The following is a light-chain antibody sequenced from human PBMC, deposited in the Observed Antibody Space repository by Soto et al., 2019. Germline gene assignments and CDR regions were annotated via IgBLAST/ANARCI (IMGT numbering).Light chain of an antibody. J-gene: IGLJ2*01. V-gene: IGLV3-27*01. CDR2: KDS. CDR3: YSAADKNLG. CDR1: VLAKKY. Sequence: SYELTQPSSVSVSPGQTARITCSGDVLAKKYARWFQQKPGQAPVLVIYKDSERPSGIPERFSGSSSGTTVTLTISGAQVEDEADYYCYSAADKNLGFGGGTKLTVL.